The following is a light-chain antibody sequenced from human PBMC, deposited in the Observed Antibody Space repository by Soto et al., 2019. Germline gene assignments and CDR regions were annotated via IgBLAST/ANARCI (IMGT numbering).Light chain of an antibody. V-gene: IGLV2-23*02. Sequence: QSALTQPASVSGSPGQSITISCTGASSDGGSYNLVSWYQQYPGKAPRLMIYEVSKRPSGVSSRFSGSKSGNTASLTISGLQAEDEADYYCCSYTGSSTVIFGGGTKLTVL. J-gene: IGLJ2*01. CDR2: EVS. CDR1: SSDGGSYNL. CDR3: CSYTGSSTVI.